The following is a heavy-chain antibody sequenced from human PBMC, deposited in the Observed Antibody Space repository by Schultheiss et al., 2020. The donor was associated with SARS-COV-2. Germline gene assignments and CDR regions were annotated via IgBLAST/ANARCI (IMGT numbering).Heavy chain of an antibody. Sequence: SETLSLTCTVYGGSFSGYYWSWIRQPPGKGLEWIGYIYYSGSTNYNPSLKSRVTISVDTSKNQFSLKLSSVTAADTAVYYCARADYDSSGYYHTPFDYWGQGTLVTVSS. CDR3: ARADYDSSGYYHTPFDY. V-gene: IGHV4-59*01. CDR1: GGSFSGYY. D-gene: IGHD3-22*01. CDR2: IYYSGST. J-gene: IGHJ4*02.